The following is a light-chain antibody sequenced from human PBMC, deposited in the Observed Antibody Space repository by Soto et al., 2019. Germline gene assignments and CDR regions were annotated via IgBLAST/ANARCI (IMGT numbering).Light chain of an antibody. CDR2: EVS. CDR1: QDIRKY. Sequence: DIQMTQSPSSLSASGGDRVNITCQASQDIRKYLNWYQQKPGKAPKLLIFEVSHLQRGVPSMFSGSRSGTDFTFTISSLQSEDVATYYCQQYDSVPITFGGGTKVDFK. V-gene: IGKV1-33*01. CDR3: QQYDSVPIT. J-gene: IGKJ4*01.